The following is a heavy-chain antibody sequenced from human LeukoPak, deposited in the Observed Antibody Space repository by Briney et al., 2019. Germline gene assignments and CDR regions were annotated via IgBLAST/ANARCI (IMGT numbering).Heavy chain of an antibody. CDR3: ARFLGQRYSSSWIDY. CDR2: IYSTGST. J-gene: IGHJ4*02. CDR1: GGSMSNYY. Sequence: PSETLSLTCTVSGGSMSNYYWSWIRQPAGKGLEWIGRIYSTGSTNYNPSLKSRVTISVDTSKNQFSLKLSSVTAADTAVYYCARFLGQRYSSSWIDYWGQGTLVTVSS. D-gene: IGHD6-13*01. V-gene: IGHV4-4*07.